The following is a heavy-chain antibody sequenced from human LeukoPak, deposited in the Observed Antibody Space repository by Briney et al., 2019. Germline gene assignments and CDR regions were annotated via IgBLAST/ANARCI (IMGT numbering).Heavy chain of an antibody. D-gene: IGHD3-22*01. V-gene: IGHV1-8*01. CDR1: GYTFSSSD. CDR3: ATYYYDSSGYRTTKF. J-gene: IGHJ4*02. Sequence: GASVKVSCKASGYTFSSSDINWVRQATGQGLEWMGWMNPNSGNTGCAQKFQGRITMTRDNSISTAYMELSSLRSEDTAVYYCATYYYDSSGYRTTKFWGQGTLVTVSS. CDR2: MNPNSGNT.